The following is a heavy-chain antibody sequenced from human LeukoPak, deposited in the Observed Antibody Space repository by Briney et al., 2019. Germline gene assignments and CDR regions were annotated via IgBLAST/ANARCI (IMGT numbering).Heavy chain of an antibody. CDR1: GLTLSSNY. D-gene: IGHD6-13*01. CDR2: IYSAGRT. Sequence: GVSLRLSCASSGLTLSSNYMSWVRQAPGKGLEWVSSIYSAGRTYYADSVKGRLTISRHDSRNTLYLQMNSLRPEDTAVYYCARGSSSSWSGYYFDYWGQGTLVTVSS. J-gene: IGHJ4*02. V-gene: IGHV3-53*04. CDR3: ARGSSSSWSGYYFDY.